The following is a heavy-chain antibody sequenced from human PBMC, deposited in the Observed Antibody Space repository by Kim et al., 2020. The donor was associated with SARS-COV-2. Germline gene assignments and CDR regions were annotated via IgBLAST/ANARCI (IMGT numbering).Heavy chain of an antibody. J-gene: IGHJ4*02. Sequence: SLNSRVTISVDTSKNQFSRRLSSVTAADTAVYYCARGGYEWQELVPGLDYWGQGTLVTVSS. V-gene: IGHV4-31*02. CDR3: ARGGYEWQELVPGLDY. D-gene: IGHD6-13*01.